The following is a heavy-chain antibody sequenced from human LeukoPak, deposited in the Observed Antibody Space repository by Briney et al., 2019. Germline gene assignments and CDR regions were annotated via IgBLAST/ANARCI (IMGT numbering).Heavy chain of an antibody. D-gene: IGHD6-13*01. CDR3: APIAAAGDFDY. CDR2: IYYSGST. Sequence: PSETLSPTCTVSGGSISSSSYYWGWIRQPPGKGLEWIGSIYYSGSTYYNPSLKSRVTISVDTSKNQFSLKLSSVTAADTAVYYCAPIAAAGDFDYWGQGTLVTVSS. V-gene: IGHV4-39*01. J-gene: IGHJ4*02. CDR1: GGSISSSSYY.